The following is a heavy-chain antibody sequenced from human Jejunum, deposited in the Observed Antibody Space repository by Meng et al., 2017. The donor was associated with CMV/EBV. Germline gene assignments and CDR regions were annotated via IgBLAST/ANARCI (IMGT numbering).Heavy chain of an antibody. CDR3: ARADSGGRSFDY. D-gene: IGHD6-19*01. CDR1: DSVSSNSAA. V-gene: IGHV6-1*01. J-gene: IGHJ4*02. CDR2: TYYRSKWYN. Sequence: DSVSSNSAAWNWIRQYPSRGLEWLGRTYYRSKWYNDYSVSVKSRVTINSDTSKNQFSLQLNSLTPEDTAVYYCARADSGGRSFDYWGQGTLVTVSS.